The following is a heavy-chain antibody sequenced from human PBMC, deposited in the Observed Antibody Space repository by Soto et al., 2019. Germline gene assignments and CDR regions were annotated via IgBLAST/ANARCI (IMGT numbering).Heavy chain of an antibody. J-gene: IGHJ6*03. CDR3: ARSNILTGYYPNYYYYYYMDV. CDR2: IYYSGST. V-gene: IGHV4-59*01. D-gene: IGHD3-9*01. Sequence: SWIRQPPGKGLEWIGYIYYSGSTNYNPSLKSRVTISVDTSKNQFSLKLSSVTAADTAVYYCARSNILTGYYPNYYYYYYMDVWGKGTTVTVSS.